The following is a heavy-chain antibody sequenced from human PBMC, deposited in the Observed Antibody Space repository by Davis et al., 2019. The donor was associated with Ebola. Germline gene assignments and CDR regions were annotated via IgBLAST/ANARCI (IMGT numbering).Heavy chain of an antibody. V-gene: IGHV1-69*13. CDR3: AKEKQQLVPYYYGMDV. CDR2: IIPIVGTA. J-gene: IGHJ6*02. D-gene: IGHD6-13*01. Sequence: SVKVSCKAPAGTFRTYAVSWMRQAPGQGLEWMGGIIPIVGTANYAPKFQDRVTIIADEGAITSYMELSSLRSEDTAVYYCAKEKQQLVPYYYGMDVWGQGTTVTVSS. CDR1: AGTFRTYA.